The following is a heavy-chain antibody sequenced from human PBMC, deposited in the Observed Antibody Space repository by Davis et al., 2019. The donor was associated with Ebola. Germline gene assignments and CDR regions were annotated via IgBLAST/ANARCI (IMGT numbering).Heavy chain of an antibody. Sequence: SETLSLTCTVSGGSISSYYWSWIRQPPGKGLEWIGYIYYSGSTNYNPSLKSRVTISVDTSKNQFSLKLSSVTAADTAVYYCATQAYSSSSADYFDYWGQGTLVTVSS. D-gene: IGHD6-6*01. J-gene: IGHJ4*02. CDR1: GGSISSYY. CDR2: IYYSGST. CDR3: ATQAYSSSSADYFDY. V-gene: IGHV4-59*08.